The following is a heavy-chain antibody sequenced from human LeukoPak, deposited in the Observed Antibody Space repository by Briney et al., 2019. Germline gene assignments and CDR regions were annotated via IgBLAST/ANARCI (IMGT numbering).Heavy chain of an antibody. D-gene: IGHD3-10*01. V-gene: IGHV4-59*01. CDR2: IYYSGST. CDR3: ARAGGDKYYYGSGKGFDP. J-gene: IGHJ5*02. CDR1: GGSISSYY. Sequence: SETLSLTCTVSGGSISSYYWSWIRQPPGKGLEWIGYIYYSGSTNYNPSLKSRVTISADTSKNQFSLKLSSVTAADTAVYYCARAGGDKYYYGSGKGFDPWGQGTLVTVSS.